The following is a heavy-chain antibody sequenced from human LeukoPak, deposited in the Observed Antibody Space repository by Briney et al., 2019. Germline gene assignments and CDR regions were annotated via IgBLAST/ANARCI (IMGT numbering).Heavy chain of an antibody. CDR3: ARDHIPYGSGSYGY. Sequence: ATVKVSCKASGYTFTGYYMHWVRQAPGQGLEWMGRINPNSGGTNYAQKFQGRVTMTRDTSISTAYMELSRLRSDDTAVYYCARDHIPYGSGSYGYWGQGTLVTVSS. V-gene: IGHV1-2*06. CDR1: GYTFTGYY. CDR2: INPNSGGT. D-gene: IGHD3-10*01. J-gene: IGHJ4*02.